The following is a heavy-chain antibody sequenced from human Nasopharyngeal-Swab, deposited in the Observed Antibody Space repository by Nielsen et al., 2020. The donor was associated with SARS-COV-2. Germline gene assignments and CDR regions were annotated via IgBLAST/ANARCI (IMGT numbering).Heavy chain of an antibody. V-gene: IGHV4-34*01. CDR2: VNHSGST. J-gene: IGHJ6*03. Sequence: SETLSLTCAVYGGSFSGYYWSWIRQPPGKGLEWIGEVNHSGSTHYNPSLKSRVTISVDTSNNQFSLKLSSVTAADTALYYCARAGDLTAYYSYYIDVWGNGNPGHRLL. CDR1: GGSFSGYY. D-gene: IGHD2-21*02. CDR3: ARAGDLTAYYSYYIDV.